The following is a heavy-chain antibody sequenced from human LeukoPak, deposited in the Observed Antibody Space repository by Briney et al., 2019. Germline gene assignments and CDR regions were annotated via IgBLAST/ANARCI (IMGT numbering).Heavy chain of an antibody. J-gene: IGHJ4*02. CDR3: ARGTRITIFGVVIWSGSYFDY. CDR2: INPNSGGT. V-gene: IGHV1-2*06. D-gene: IGHD3-3*01. Sequence: GASVKVSCKASGFTFTGYYMHWVRQAPGQGLEWMGRINPNSGGTNYAQKFQGRVTMTRDTSISTAYMELSRLRSDDTAVYYCARGTRITIFGVVIWSGSYFDYWGQGTLVTVSS. CDR1: GFTFTGYY.